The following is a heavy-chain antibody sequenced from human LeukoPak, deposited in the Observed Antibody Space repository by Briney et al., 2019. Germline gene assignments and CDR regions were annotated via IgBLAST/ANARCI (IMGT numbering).Heavy chain of an antibody. Sequence: SETLSLTCAVSGGPITSGNWWTWVRQSPGKGLEWIGEIHHGGTTNYNPSLKSRVTISVDTSKNQFSLKLSSVTAADTALYYCARGFTLFDPWGQGTLVTVSS. CDR3: ARGFTLFDP. J-gene: IGHJ5*02. V-gene: IGHV4-4*02. CDR2: IHHGGTT. CDR1: GGPITSGNW. D-gene: IGHD2/OR15-2a*01.